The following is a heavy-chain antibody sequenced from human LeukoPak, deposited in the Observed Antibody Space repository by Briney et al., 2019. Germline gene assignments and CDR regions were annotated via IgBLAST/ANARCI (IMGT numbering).Heavy chain of an antibody. D-gene: IGHD3-9*01. CDR1: GYTFTSYY. Sequence: ASVKVSCKASGYTFTSYYMHWVRQAPGQGLEWMGIINPSGGTTSSAQKFQGRVTMTRDMSTSTVYMELSSLRSEDTAVYYCARVIYDILTGYQDAFDIWGQGTMVTVSS. CDR2: INPSGGTT. CDR3: ARVIYDILTGYQDAFDI. V-gene: IGHV1-46*01. J-gene: IGHJ3*02.